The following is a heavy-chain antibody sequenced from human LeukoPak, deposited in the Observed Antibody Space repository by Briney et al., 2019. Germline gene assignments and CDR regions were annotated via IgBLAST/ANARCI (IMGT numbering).Heavy chain of an antibody. CDR2: ISAYNGNS. CDR1: GYTFTNYG. Sequence: GASVKVSCKASGYTFTNYGITWVRQAAGQGLEWMGWISAYNGNSNYAQKFQGRVTMTTDTSTSTAYMDLRSLTSDDTAVYYCARTRTRFGELYDGFDIWGQGTMVTVSS. CDR3: ARTRTRFGELYDGFDI. D-gene: IGHD3-10*01. J-gene: IGHJ3*02. V-gene: IGHV1-18*01.